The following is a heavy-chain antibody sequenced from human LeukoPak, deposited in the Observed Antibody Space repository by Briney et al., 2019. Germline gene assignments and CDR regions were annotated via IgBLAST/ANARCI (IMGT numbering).Heavy chain of an antibody. Sequence: GSLRLSCAASGFTFSSYAMNWVRQAPGKGLEWVSYISSSGSTIYYADSVKGRLTISRDNAKNSLYLQMNSLRAEDTAVYYCAREVLEIDYWGQGTLVTVSS. D-gene: IGHD3-3*02. CDR2: ISSSGSTI. CDR1: GFTFSSYA. CDR3: AREVLEIDY. V-gene: IGHV3-48*04. J-gene: IGHJ4*02.